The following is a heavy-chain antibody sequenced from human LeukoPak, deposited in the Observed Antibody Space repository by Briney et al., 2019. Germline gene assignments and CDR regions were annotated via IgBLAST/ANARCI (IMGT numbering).Heavy chain of an antibody. Sequence: GASVKVSCKASGYTFTSYYMHWVRQAPGQGLEWMGIINPSVGSTDYAQKFQGRVTMTRDTSTNTVYMELSSLRSEDTAVCYCARDWTAYSSSGSIFDYWGQGTLVTVSS. D-gene: IGHD3-22*01. CDR1: GYTFTSYY. V-gene: IGHV1-46*01. J-gene: IGHJ4*02. CDR3: ARDWTAYSSSGSIFDY. CDR2: INPSVGST.